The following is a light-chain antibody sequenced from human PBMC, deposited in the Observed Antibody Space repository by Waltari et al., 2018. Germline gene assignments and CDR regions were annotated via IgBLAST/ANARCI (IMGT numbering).Light chain of an antibody. CDR1: QNIRNS. J-gene: IGKJ1*01. CDR2: LAS. V-gene: IGKV3D-15*01. Sequence: EIVMTQSPATLSVSPGERATLSCRASQNIRNSLAWYQQKPGQAPRLLIPLASTRATGIPARFSGSGSGTQFSLTISSLQHEDFAIYYCQHHSTWPPTFGPGTRV. CDR3: QHHSTWPPT.